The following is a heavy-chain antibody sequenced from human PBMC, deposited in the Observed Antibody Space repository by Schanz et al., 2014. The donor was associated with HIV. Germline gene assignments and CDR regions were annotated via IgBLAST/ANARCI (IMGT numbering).Heavy chain of an antibody. CDR2: INQSGST. CDR1: GGSFSAFH. CDR3: ARDKTLAALRPYYGFDF. J-gene: IGHJ4*02. V-gene: IGHV4-34*01. D-gene: IGHD1-26*01. Sequence: QEPLHQWGAGVLKPSETLSLTCAVQDGSFSAVSGGSFSAFHWTWIRQPPGKGLEWIGEINQSGSTNYSPSLKSRVAISLDTSKKQFTLKMSSGTAADTAVYYCARDKTLAALRPYYGFDFWGLGTLVTVSS.